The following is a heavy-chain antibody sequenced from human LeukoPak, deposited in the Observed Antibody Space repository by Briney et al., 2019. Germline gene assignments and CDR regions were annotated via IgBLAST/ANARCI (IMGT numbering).Heavy chain of an antibody. J-gene: IGHJ3*02. CDR1: GGSFSGYY. V-gene: IGHV4-34*01. CDR2: IDHSGST. Sequence: PSETLTLTCAGYGGSFSGYYWSWIRQPPGKGLEWIGEIDHSGSTNYNPSLKSRVSMSIDTSKNQFSLKLTSVTAADTAVYYCARGDRLSGSPLILVGDTFEMWGQGTLVTVSS. D-gene: IGHD3-22*01. CDR3: ARGDRLSGSPLILVGDTFEM.